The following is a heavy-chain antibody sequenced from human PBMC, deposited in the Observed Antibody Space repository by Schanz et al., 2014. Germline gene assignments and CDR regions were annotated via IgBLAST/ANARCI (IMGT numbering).Heavy chain of an antibody. CDR2: IIPILGIA. J-gene: IGHJ3*02. D-gene: IGHD2-15*01. V-gene: IGHV1-69*02. Sequence: QVQLVQSGAEVKKPGASVKVSCKASGYTTFTDYYIHWVRQAPGQGLEWMGRIIPILGIANYAQKFQGRVTITADKSTSTTYMELSSLRSDDTALYYWARAGGPEDGFEIAGRGIIHAVSP. CDR1: GYTTFTDYY. CDR3: ARAGGPEDGFEI.